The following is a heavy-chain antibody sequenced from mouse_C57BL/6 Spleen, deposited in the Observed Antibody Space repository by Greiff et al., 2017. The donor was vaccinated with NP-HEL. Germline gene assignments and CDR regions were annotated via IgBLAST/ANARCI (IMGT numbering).Heavy chain of an antibody. CDR2: IYPGDGDT. V-gene: IGHV1-82*01. J-gene: IGHJ1*03. CDR1: GYAFSSSW. D-gene: IGHD1-1*01. CDR3: ARAPIYYYGSSPDV. Sequence: VQLQQSGPELVKPGASVKISCKASGYAFSSSWMNWVKQRPGKGLEWIGRIYPGDGDTNYNGKFKGKATLTADKSSSTAYMQLSSLTSEDSAVYFCARAPIYYYGSSPDVWGTGTTVTVSS.